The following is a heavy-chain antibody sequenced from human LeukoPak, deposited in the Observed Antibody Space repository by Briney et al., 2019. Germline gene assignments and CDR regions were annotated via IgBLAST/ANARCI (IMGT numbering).Heavy chain of an antibody. V-gene: IGHV4-39*07. CDR3: AREWDCSGGSCSNWFDP. D-gene: IGHD2-15*01. Sequence: PSETLSLTCTVSGGSISSSSYYWGWIRQPPGKGLEWIGSINYSGSTYYNPSLKSRVTISVDRSKNQFSLKLSSVIAADTAVYYCAREWDCSGGSCSNWFDPWGQGTLVTVSS. CDR1: GGSISSSSYY. CDR2: INYSGST. J-gene: IGHJ5*02.